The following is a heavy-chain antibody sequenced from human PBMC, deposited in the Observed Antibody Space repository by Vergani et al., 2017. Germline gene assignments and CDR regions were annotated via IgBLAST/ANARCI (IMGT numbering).Heavy chain of an antibody. CDR3: ARAAIDTAMVLTYYYGMDV. CDR2: IYPGDSDT. Sequence: EVQLVQSGAEVKKPGESLKISCKGSGYSFTSYWIGWVRQMPGKGLEWMGIIYPGDSDTRYSPSFQGQVTISADKSISTAYLQWSSLRAEDTAVYYCARAAIDTAMVLTYYYGMDVWGQGTTVTVSS. J-gene: IGHJ6*02. V-gene: IGHV5-51*01. D-gene: IGHD5-18*01. CDR1: GYSFTSYW.